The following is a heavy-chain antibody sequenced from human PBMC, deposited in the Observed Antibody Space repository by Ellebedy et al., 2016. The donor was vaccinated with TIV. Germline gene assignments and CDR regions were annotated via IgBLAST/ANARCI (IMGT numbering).Heavy chain of an antibody. D-gene: IGHD2-2*01. J-gene: IGHJ6*03. CDR3: ARESRGVVVLPDAKYFHHYMDV. Sequence: SETLSLXCAVYGGSFSDNYWSWIRQPPGKGLECIGEIDHSGSTKYNPSLESRVTISRDTSKNQFSLKLNSVTAADTAVYYCARESRGVVVLPDAKYFHHYMDVWGEGTTVTVSS. CDR2: IDHSGST. V-gene: IGHV4-34*01. CDR1: GGSFSDNY.